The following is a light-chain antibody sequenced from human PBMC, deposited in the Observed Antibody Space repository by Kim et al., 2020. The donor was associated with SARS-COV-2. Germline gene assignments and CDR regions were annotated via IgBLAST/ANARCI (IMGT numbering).Light chain of an antibody. V-gene: IGLV6-57*03. Sequence: VTDSCHRSLGSITGNDRQWYPQRPGSAPTTVIYEDNQSPSGFPDRFSGSIDRSSNSASLTISGLKTEDEADYYCQSSDTGTLWVFGGGTQLTVL. CDR2: EDN. J-gene: IGLJ3*02. CDR1: LGSITGND. CDR3: QSSDTGTLWV.